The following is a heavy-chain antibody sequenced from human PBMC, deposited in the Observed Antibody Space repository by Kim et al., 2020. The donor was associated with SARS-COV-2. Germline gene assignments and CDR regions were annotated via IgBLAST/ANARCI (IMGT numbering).Heavy chain of an antibody. V-gene: IGHV3-30*01. CDR3: ARSPLTQAPFDY. Sequence: YYAASVKGRLTIPRENSKNTLYLQMNSLRAEDTAVYYCARSPLTQAPFDYWGQGTLVTVSS. J-gene: IGHJ4*02.